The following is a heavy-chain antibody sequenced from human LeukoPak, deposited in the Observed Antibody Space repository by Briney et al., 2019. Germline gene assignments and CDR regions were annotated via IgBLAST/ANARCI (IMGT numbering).Heavy chain of an antibody. CDR1: GFTFSSYS. V-gene: IGHV3-23*01. J-gene: IGHJ4*02. CDR3: ARDLAWGAFDY. Sequence: GGSLRLSCAASGFTFSSYSMNWVRQAPGKGLEWLSGVSPPGGGTYYADSVKGRFTISRDDSKNTLSLQMNSLRVEDTAVYYCARDLAWGAFDYWGQGTLVTVSS. CDR2: VSPPGGGT. D-gene: IGHD7-27*01.